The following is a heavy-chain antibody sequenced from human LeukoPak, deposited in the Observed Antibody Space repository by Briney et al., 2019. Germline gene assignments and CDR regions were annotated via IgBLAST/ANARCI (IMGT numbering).Heavy chain of an antibody. CDR2: ISTYSGYT. D-gene: IGHD6-13*01. CDR3: ARVGAAPGHFDY. Sequence: ASVKVSCKASGYSFAGYGISWVRQAPGQGLEWIGWISTYSGYTNYAHNLQGRITVTTETSTSTAYMELRSLRSDDTAVYYCARVGAAPGHFDYWGQGTQLTVSS. V-gene: IGHV1-18*01. J-gene: IGHJ4*02. CDR1: GYSFAGYG.